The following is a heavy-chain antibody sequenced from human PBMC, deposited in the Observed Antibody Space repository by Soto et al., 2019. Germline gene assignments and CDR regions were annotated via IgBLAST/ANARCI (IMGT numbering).Heavy chain of an antibody. CDR1: GYSFTSYW. CDR3: ASAKRAPRTYYYDSSGYYGMDD. V-gene: IGHV5-51*01. Sequence: GESLKISCKGSGYSFTSYWIGWVRQMPGKGLEWMGIIYPGDSDTRYSPSFQGQVTISADKSISTAYLQWSSLKASDTAMYYCASAKRAPRTYYYDSSGYYGMDDWGQGTTVTVSS. D-gene: IGHD3-22*01. J-gene: IGHJ6*02. CDR2: IYPGDSDT.